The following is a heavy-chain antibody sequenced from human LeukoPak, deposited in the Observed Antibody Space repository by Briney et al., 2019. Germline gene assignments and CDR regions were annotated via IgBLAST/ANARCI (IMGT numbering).Heavy chain of an antibody. V-gene: IGHV1-24*01. J-gene: IGHJ4*02. D-gene: IGHD1-7*01. CDR2: FDPEDGET. CDR1: GYTLTELS. Sequence: PAASVKVSCKVSGYTLTELSMHWVRQAPGKGLEWMGGFDPEDGETIYAQKFQGRVTMTEDTSTDTAYMELSSLRSEDTAVYYCAADRFQGKTGTIPPIDYWGQGTLVTVSS. CDR3: AADRFQGKTGTIPPIDY.